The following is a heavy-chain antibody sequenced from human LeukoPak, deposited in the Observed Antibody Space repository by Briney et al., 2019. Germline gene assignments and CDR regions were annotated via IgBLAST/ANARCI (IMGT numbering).Heavy chain of an antibody. V-gene: IGHV1-2*06. J-gene: IGHJ4*02. CDR1: GYIFTDYY. CDR2: INPNSGGT. CDR3: ARAVYYYDSSGSKGLNY. Sequence: ASVKVSCKASGYIFTDYYMHWVRQAPGQELGWMGRINPNSGGTNYAQKFQGRVTMTRDTSISTAYMELSRLRSDDTAVYYCARAVYYYDSSGSKGLNYWGQGTLVTVSS. D-gene: IGHD3-22*01.